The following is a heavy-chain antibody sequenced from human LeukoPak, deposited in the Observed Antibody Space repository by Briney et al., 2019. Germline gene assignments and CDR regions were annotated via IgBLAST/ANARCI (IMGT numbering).Heavy chain of an antibody. V-gene: IGHV3-53*03. CDR3: AKTSPWYFPAFDI. CDR1: GYSISSGYY. CDR2: TYSGGNK. Sequence: PSETLSLTCTVSGYSISSGYYWGWIRQPPGKGLEWVSFTYSGGNKYYGDSVKGRFTVSTDTSKNTVYLQMSSLTAEDTAVYYCAKTSPWYFPAFDIWGQGTLVTVSS. J-gene: IGHJ4*02. D-gene: IGHD3-9*01.